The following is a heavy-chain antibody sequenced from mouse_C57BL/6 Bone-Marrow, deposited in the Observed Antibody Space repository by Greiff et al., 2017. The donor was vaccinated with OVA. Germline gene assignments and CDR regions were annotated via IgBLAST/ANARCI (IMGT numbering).Heavy chain of an antibody. CDR2: IHPNSGST. D-gene: IGHD1-1*01. J-gene: IGHJ1*03. V-gene: IGHV1-64*01. CDR1: GYTFTSYW. CDR3: ARDTTVVERYFDV. Sequence: VQLQQSGAELVKPGASVKLSCKASGYTFTSYWMHWVKQRPGQGLEWIGMIHPNSGSTNYNEKFKSKATLTVDKSSSTAYMQLSSLTSEDSAVYYCARDTTVVERYFDVWGTGTTVTVSS.